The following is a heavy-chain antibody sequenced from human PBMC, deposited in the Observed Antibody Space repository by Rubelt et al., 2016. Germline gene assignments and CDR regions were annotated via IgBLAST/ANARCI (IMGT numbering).Heavy chain of an antibody. D-gene: IGHD3-10*01. Sequence: QVQLVQSGAEVKKPGASVKVSCKASGYTFTSYGISWVRQAPGQGLEWMGWISAYNGNTNYAQNVQGGVTMTTDTSTSTAYMELRSLRSDDTAVYYCARDPRPVRGVIMTPTHWGQGTLVTVSS. CDR1: GYTFTSYG. CDR3: ARDPRPVRGVIMTPTH. V-gene: IGHV1-18*01. CDR2: ISAYNGNT. J-gene: IGHJ4*02.